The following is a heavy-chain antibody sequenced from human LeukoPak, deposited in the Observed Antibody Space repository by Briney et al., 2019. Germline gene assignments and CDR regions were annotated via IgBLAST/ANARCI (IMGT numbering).Heavy chain of an antibody. V-gene: IGHV4-34*01. J-gene: IGHJ4*02. CDR1: GGSFSGYY. CDR3: ARTLYGDYKDFDY. Sequence: SETLSLTCAVYGGSFSGYYWSWIRQPPGKGLEWIGEINHSGSTNYNPSLKSRVTISVDTSKNQFSLKLSSVTAADTAVYYCARTLYGDYKDFDYWGQGTLVTVSS. CDR2: INHSGST. D-gene: IGHD4-17*01.